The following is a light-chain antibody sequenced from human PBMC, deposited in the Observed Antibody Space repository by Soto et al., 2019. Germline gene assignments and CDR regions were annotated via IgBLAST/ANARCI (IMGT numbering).Light chain of an antibody. J-gene: IGKJ4*02. CDR2: GAS. CDR3: QQDGSLLT. CDR1: QSVSSSY. V-gene: IGKV3-20*01. Sequence: EIVLTQSPGTLSLSPGARATLSCRASQSVSSSYLAWYQQKPGQAPRLLIYGASSRATGIPDRFSGSGSGTDFTLTISRLEPDDFAVYYCQQDGSLLTFGGGTKVEIK.